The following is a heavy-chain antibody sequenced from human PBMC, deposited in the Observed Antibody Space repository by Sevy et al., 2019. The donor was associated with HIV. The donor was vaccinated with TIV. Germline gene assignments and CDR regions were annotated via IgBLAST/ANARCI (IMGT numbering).Heavy chain of an antibody. D-gene: IGHD2-2*02. CDR3: GEGPSPSFCGSTTCYTN. Sequence: GGSLRLSCAASGFTFSSYPMTWVRQAPGKGLEWVSTTSTTDLVTYYADSVKGRFTISRDNSKNTLYLQMNSLRAEDTGVYYRGEGPSPSFCGSTTCYTNWGQGTLVTVSS. CDR2: TSTTDLVT. J-gene: IGHJ4*02. V-gene: IGHV3-23*01. CDR1: GFTFSSYP.